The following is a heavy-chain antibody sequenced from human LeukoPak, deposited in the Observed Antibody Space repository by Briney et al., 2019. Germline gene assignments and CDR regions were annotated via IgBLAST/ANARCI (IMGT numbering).Heavy chain of an antibody. CDR1: RFTFSSYA. CDR3: AKGQDPLPFYAFDI. V-gene: IGHV3-23*01. Sequence: GGSLRLSCTASRFTFSSYALSWVRQAPGKGLEWVSAISGSGDHTYYADSVKGRFTISRDNSKNTLYLQMNSLRAEDTAVYYCAKGQDPLPFYAFDIWGKGTMATVSS. CDR2: ISGSGDHT. D-gene: IGHD1-26*01. J-gene: IGHJ3*02.